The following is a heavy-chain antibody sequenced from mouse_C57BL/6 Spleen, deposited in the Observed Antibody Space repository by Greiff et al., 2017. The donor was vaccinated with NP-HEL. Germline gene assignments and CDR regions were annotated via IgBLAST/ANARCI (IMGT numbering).Heavy chain of an antibody. CDR1: GYTFTDYY. CDR2: IYPGSGNT. CDR3: ARGRAMDY. J-gene: IGHJ4*01. V-gene: IGHV1-76*01. Sequence: QVQLKESGAELVRPGASVKLSCKASGYTFTDYYINWVKQRPGQGLEWIARIYPGSGNTYYNEKFKGKATLTAEKSSSTAYMQLSSLTSEDSAVYFCARGRAMDYWGQGTSVTVSS.